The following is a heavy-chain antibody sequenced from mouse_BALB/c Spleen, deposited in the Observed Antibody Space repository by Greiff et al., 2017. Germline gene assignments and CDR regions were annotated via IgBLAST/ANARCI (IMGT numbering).Heavy chain of an antibody. CDR2: INPSTGYT. V-gene: IGHV1-7*01. D-gene: IGHD1-1*01. CDR3: ARTTVVGFDY. Sequence: VQVVESGAELAKPGASVKMSCKASGYTFTSYWMHWVKQRPGQGLEWIGYINPSTGYTEYNQKFKDKATLTADKSSSTAYMQLSSLTSEDSAVYYCARTTVVGFDYWGQGTTLTVSS. CDR1: GYTFTSYW. J-gene: IGHJ2*01.